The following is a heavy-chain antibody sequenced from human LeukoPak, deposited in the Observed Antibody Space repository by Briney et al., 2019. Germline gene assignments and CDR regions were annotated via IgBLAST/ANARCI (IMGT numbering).Heavy chain of an antibody. CDR2: ISPSSVT. CDR1: GFTFSSYA. V-gene: IGHV3-23*01. D-gene: IGHD3-22*01. Sequence: GGSLRLSCAASGFTFSSYAMRWVRQAPGKGLEWVSAISPSSVTFYADSVKGRFTISRDNSKNTLYLQMNSLRAEDTAVYYCARPQSSSGYYWPFDDWGQGTLVTVSS. CDR3: ARPQSSSGYYWPFDD. J-gene: IGHJ4*02.